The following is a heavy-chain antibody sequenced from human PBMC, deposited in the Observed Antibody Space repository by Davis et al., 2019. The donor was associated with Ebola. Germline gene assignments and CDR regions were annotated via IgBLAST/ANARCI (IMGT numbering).Heavy chain of an antibody. Sequence: ASVKVSCKASGYTFTSYDINWVRQATGQGLEWMGWMNPNSGNTGYAQKFQGRVTMTRNTSISTAYMELSSLRSEDTAVYYCVYDFWSDVVPFDPWGQGTLVTVSS. CDR2: MNPNSGNT. CDR3: VYDFWSDVVPFDP. D-gene: IGHD3-3*01. CDR1: GYTFTSYD. J-gene: IGHJ5*02. V-gene: IGHV1-8*01.